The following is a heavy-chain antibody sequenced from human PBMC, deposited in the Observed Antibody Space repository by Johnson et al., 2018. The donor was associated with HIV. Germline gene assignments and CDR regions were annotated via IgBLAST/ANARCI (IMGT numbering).Heavy chain of an antibody. V-gene: IGHV3-23*04. D-gene: IGHD2-21*01. Sequence: VQLVESGGGGVQPGRSLRLSCAASGFTFDDYGMSWVRQAPGKGLEWVSVIDTAGSTYDADSVKGRFTISRDNSKNTLYLQMNSLRAEDTAVYYCAVVALPMYWYDAFDIWGQGTMVTVSS. CDR1: GFTFDDYG. J-gene: IGHJ3*02. CDR2: IDTAGST. CDR3: AVVALPMYWYDAFDI.